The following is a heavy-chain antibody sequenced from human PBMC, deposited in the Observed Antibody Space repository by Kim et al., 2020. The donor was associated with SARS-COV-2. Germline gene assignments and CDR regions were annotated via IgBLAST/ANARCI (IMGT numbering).Heavy chain of an antibody. Sequence: ASVKVSCKTSGYTFTDNGLSWVRQAPGQGLEWMGWISADSGDTKNAQKFQGRVTMTRDTSTSTDYMELRSLRSDDTAVYYCVRDKDYSFDMWGQGTKVTVSS. V-gene: IGHV1-18*01. J-gene: IGHJ3*02. CDR1: GYTFTDNG. D-gene: IGHD4-17*01. CDR2: ISADSGDT. CDR3: VRDKDYSFDM.